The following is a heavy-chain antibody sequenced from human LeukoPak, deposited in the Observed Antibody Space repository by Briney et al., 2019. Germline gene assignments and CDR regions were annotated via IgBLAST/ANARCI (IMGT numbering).Heavy chain of an antibody. V-gene: IGHV4-34*01. CDR2: INLSGST. CDR1: GGSLSGYF. J-gene: IGHJ4*02. CDR3: ARSPRILAASRYDY. Sequence: SETLSLTCAVYGGSLSGYFWTWIRQPPGQGLEWIGEINLSGSTNYNPSLKSRVTISLDTSKNQFSLVLSSVTAADTAVYYCARSPRILAASRYDYWGQGTLVSVSS. D-gene: IGHD6-6*01.